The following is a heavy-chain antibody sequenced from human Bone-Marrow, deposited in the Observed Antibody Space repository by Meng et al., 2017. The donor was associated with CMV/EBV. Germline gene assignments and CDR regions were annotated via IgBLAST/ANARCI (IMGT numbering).Heavy chain of an antibody. D-gene: IGHD6-6*01. CDR2: INVNSGDT. CDR3: VRDTSIAAALYNGMDV. Sequence: ASVKVSCKASGYTFTGYYMHWVRQAPGQGLEWMGWINVNSGDTKFAQRFQDRVTITRDTSISTAYMELTRLTSDDTAVYDCVRDTSIAAALYNGMDVWGQGTTVTVSS. CDR1: GYTFTGYY. V-gene: IGHV1-2*02. J-gene: IGHJ6*02.